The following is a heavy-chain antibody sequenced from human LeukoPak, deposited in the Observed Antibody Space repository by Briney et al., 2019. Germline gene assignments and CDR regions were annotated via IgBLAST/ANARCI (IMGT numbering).Heavy chain of an antibody. J-gene: IGHJ4*02. CDR3: AKAACTTSCYYNC. CDR1: GFTFSSYA. V-gene: IGHV3-64*04. D-gene: IGHD2-2*01. Sequence: GGSLRLSCSASGFTFSSYALHWVRQAPGKGLEYLSAIEGAGKSTHYADSVKGRFTISRDNSKNTLYLQMSSLRAEDTAVYYCAKAACTTSCYYNCWGQGTLVTVSS. CDR2: IEGAGKST.